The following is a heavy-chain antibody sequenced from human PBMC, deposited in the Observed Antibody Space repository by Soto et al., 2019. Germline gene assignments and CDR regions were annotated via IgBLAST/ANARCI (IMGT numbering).Heavy chain of an antibody. J-gene: IGHJ6*02. Sequence: QVQLQESGPGLVKPSETLSLTCAVSGVSVSSGTYYWSWIRQSPGKGLEWIGYISYSGNTNYNPSPKSRVTISVDTSRNQFSLRLSSVTAADTAVYSCAGEVNSYSSSSDFYYYGMDVWGQGTTVNISS. CDR2: ISYSGNT. CDR3: AGEVNSYSSSSDFYYYGMDV. V-gene: IGHV4-61*01. D-gene: IGHD6-6*01. CDR1: GVSVSSGTYY.